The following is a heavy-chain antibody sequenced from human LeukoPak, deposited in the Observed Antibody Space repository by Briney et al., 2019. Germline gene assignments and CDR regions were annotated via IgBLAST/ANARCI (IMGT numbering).Heavy chain of an antibody. V-gene: IGHV4-59*01. CDR1: GGSISTYY. CDR3: ARGGAARLHFQN. Sequence: SETLSLTCTASGGSISTYYWNWIRQPPGKGLEWIGYIYHSGSTNYNPSLQSRVTISVDTSKNQFSLNLNSVTAADTAVYYCARGGAARLHFQNWGQGTLVTVSS. D-gene: IGHD6-6*01. J-gene: IGHJ1*01. CDR2: IYHSGST.